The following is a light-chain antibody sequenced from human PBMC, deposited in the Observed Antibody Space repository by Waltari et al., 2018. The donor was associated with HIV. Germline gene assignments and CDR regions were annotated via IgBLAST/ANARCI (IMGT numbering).Light chain of an antibody. CDR1: SSTIGSTT. V-gene: IGLV1-44*01. CDR3: AAWDDSLNGVV. Sequence: QSLLTQPPSASGTPGQRVTISGSGSSSTIGSTTVNWYQQLPGTAPKLLIYSNNQRPSGVPDRFSGSKSGTSASLAISGLQSEDGADYYCAAWDDSLNGVVFGGGTKLTVL. J-gene: IGLJ2*01. CDR2: SNN.